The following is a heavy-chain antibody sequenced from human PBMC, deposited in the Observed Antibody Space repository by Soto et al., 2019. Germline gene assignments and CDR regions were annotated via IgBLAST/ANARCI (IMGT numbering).Heavy chain of an antibody. CDR3: AREGGSWLNWFDP. J-gene: IGHJ5*02. D-gene: IGHD3-22*01. CDR2: INAGNGNT. V-gene: IGHV1-3*01. CDR1: GYTFTSYA. Sequence: ASVKVSCKASGYTFTSYAMHWVRQAPGQGLEWMGWINAGNGNTKYSQKFQGRVTITRDTAASTAYMELSRLRYEDTAVYYCAREGGSWLNWFDPWGQGTLVTVSS.